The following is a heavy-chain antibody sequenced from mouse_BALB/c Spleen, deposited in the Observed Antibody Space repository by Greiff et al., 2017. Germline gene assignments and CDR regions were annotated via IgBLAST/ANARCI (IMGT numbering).Heavy chain of an antibody. V-gene: IGHV5-6-5*01. Sequence: EVQLVESGGGLVKPGGSLKLSCAASGFTFSSYAMSWVRQTPEKRLEWVASISSGGSTYYPDSVKGRFTISRDNARNILYLQISSLRSEDTAMYYCARGEGYYGYFDVWGAGTTVTVSS. CDR3: ARGEGYYGYFDV. CDR1: GFTFSSYA. J-gene: IGHJ1*01. CDR2: ISSGGST.